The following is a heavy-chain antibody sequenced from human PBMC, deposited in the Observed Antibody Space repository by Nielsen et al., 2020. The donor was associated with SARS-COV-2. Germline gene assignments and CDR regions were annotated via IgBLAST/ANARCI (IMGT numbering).Heavy chain of an antibody. CDR1: GYSFTSYW. D-gene: IGHD6-13*01. V-gene: IGHV5-10-1*01. Sequence: GESLKISCQGSGYSFTSYWISWERQMPGKGLEWMGRVDPSDSYTNYSPSFQDHVTISDDKSISTAYLQWSSLKASDTAMYYCARHSGSSWYVWRYWGQGTLVTVSS. CDR2: VDPSDSYT. J-gene: IGHJ4*02. CDR3: ARHSGSSWYVWRY.